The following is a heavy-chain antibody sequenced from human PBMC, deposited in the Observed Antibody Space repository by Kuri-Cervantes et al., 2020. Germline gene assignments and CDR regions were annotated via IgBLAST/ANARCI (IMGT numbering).Heavy chain of an antibody. CDR2: INPSGGST. CDR3: ARDAILAYCGGDCYSGAFDI. V-gene: IGHV1-46*01. Sequence: ASVKVSCKASGYTFTSYAMNWVRQAPGQGLEWMGIINPSGGSTSYAQKFQGRVTMTRDTSTSTVYMELSSLRSEDTAVYYCARDAILAYCGGDCYSGAFDIWGQGTMVTVSS. D-gene: IGHD2-21*02. J-gene: IGHJ3*02. CDR1: GYTFTSYA.